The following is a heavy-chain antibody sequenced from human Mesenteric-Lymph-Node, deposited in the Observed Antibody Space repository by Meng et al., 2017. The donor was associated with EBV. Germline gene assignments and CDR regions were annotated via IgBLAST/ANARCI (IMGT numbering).Heavy chain of an antibody. V-gene: IGHV1-46*01. CDR3: ARCVVATWSCDY. CDR2: INPSGGSP. Sequence: QGKLGEFGAEVKKPGASVMVSCKASGYTFTSYYVHWVRQAPGQGLEWMGIINPSGGSPTYAQKFQGRVTMTRDTTTSTVYMDLSSLRSDDTAVYYCARCVVATWSCDYWGQGTLVTVSS. J-gene: IGHJ4*02. D-gene: IGHD5-12*01. CDR1: GYTFTSYY.